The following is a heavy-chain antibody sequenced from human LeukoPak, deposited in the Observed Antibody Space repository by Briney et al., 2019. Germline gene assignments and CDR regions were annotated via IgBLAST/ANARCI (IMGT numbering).Heavy chain of an antibody. D-gene: IGHD2-15*01. Sequence: ASVKVSCKASGFTFTSSAMQWVRQARGQRLEWIGWIVVGSGNTNYAQKFQERVTITRDMSTSTAYMELSSLRSEDTAVYYCAADEYCSGGSCWGFYGMDVWGQGTTVTVSS. CDR2: IVVGSGNT. J-gene: IGHJ6*02. V-gene: IGHV1-58*02. CDR3: AADEYCSGGSCWGFYGMDV. CDR1: GFTFTSSA.